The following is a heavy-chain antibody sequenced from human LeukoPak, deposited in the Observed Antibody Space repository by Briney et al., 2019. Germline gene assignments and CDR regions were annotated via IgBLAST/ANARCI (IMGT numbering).Heavy chain of an antibody. J-gene: IGHJ5*02. CDR2: INPNSGGT. CDR1: GYTFTGYY. Sequence: ASVKASCKASGYTFTGYYMHWVRQAPGQGLEWMGWINPNSGGTNYAQKFQGRVTMTRDTSISTAYMELSRLRSDDTAVYYCARDRWYSEWLTTNWFDPWGQGTLVTVSS. D-gene: IGHD4-23*01. V-gene: IGHV1-2*02. CDR3: ARDRWYSEWLTTNWFDP.